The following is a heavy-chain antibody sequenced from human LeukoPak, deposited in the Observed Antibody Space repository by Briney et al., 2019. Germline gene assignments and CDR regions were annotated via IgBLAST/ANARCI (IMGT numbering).Heavy chain of an antibody. CDR1: GFTVSSNY. CDR2: IYSGGST. J-gene: IGHJ4*02. CDR3: AKARTVTTLDY. V-gene: IGHV3-53*01. Sequence: GGSLRLSCAASGFTVSSNYMSWVRQAPGKGLEWVSVIYSGGSTYYADSVKGRFTISRDNSKNTLYLQMNSLRAEDTAVYYCAKARTVTTLDYWGQGTLVTVSS. D-gene: IGHD4-17*01.